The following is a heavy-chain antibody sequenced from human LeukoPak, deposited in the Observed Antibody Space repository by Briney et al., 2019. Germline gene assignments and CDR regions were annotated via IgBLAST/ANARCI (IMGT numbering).Heavy chain of an antibody. V-gene: IGHV1-69*05. CDR1: GYTFTSYA. Sequence: ASVKVSCKASGYTFTSYAISWVRQAPGQGLEWMGRIIPIFGTANYAQKFQGRVTITTDESTSTAYMELSSLRSEDTAVYYCARSYGDYVPDYWGRGTLVTVSS. CDR2: IIPIFGTA. D-gene: IGHD4-17*01. J-gene: IGHJ4*02. CDR3: ARSYGDYVPDY.